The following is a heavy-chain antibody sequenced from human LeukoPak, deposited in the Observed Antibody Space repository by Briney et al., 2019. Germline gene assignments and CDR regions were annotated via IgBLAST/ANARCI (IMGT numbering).Heavy chain of an antibody. V-gene: IGHV4-34*01. CDR3: ARAGYSSSWYLEYYYYGMDV. D-gene: IGHD6-13*01. CDR1: GGSFSGYY. J-gene: IGHJ6*02. CDR2: INHSGST. Sequence: SETLSLTCAVYGGSFSGYYWSWIRQPPGKGLEWIGEINHSGSTNYNPSLKSRVTIPVDTSKNQFSLKLSSVTAADTAVYYCARAGYSSSWYLEYYYYGMDVWGQGTTVTVSS.